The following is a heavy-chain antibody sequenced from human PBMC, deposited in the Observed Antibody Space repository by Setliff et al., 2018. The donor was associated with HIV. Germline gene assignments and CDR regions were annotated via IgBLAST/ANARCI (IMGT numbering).Heavy chain of an antibody. J-gene: IGHJ2*01. D-gene: IGHD3-10*01. CDR1: GFTFSSAW. V-gene: IGHV3-53*01. Sequence: PGGSLRLSCAASGFTFSSAWMSWVRQAPGKGLEWVSVIYAGGSTYYADSVKGRFTISRDKSKNTVYLQMNSLRAEDTATYYCAKVFGTSPLVGYFDLWGRGTRVTVSS. CDR2: IYAGGST. CDR3: AKVFGTSPLVGYFDL.